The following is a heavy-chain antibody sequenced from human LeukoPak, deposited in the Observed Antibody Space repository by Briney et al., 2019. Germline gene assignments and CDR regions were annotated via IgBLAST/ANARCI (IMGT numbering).Heavy chain of an antibody. CDR3: TTEDSGYDPYYFDY. V-gene: IGHV3-15*01. D-gene: IGHD5-12*01. Sequence: GGSMRLASAASGFTFSNAWMSWDRQAPGKGLEWVGRIKSKTDGGTTDYAAPVKGRFTISRDDSKNTLYLQMNSLKTEDTAVYYCTTEDSGYDPYYFDYWGQGTLVTVSS. CDR1: GFTFSNAW. J-gene: IGHJ4*02. CDR2: IKSKTDGGTT.